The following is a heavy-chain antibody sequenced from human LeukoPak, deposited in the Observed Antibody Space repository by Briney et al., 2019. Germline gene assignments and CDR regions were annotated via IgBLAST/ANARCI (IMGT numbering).Heavy chain of an antibody. D-gene: IGHD6-19*01. CDR1: GFTVSTNY. CDR2: IYNSGIT. Sequence: GGSLRLSCAASGFTVSTNYMTWVRQAPGRGLEWVSIIYNSGITYYGDSVKGRFTISRDISRNTLYLQMNSLRVEDTAVYYCARGEYGSGWYRDWGQGTLVTVSS. V-gene: IGHV3-66*01. J-gene: IGHJ4*02. CDR3: ARGEYGSGWYRD.